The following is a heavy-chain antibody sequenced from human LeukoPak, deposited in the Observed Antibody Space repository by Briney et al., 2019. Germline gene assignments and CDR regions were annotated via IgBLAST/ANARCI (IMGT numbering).Heavy chain of an antibody. CDR3: AREVVGSTLDY. J-gene: IGHJ4*02. D-gene: IGHD2-15*01. V-gene: IGHV3-7*01. CDR1: GFTFSGYW. Sequence: GGSLRLSCAASGFTFSGYWMSWVRQAPGKGLEWVANIKQDGSEKYYVDSVKGRFTISRDNAKNSLYLLMNSLRAEDTAVYYCAREVVGSTLDYWGQGTLVTVSS. CDR2: IKQDGSEK.